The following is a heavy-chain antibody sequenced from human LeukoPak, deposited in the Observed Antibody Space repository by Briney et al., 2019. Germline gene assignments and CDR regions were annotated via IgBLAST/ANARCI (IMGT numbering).Heavy chain of an antibody. V-gene: IGHV3-7*01. D-gene: IGHD3-3*01. Sequence: GGSLRLSCAASGFMFSSSWMTWVRQAPGKGLEWVANIIPDGSDKFYVDSLKGRFTISRDNAKNSLYLQMSSLRAEDTAIYYCARVVWSTYNSARFDFWGQGTLVSVSS. CDR3: ARVVWSTYNSARFDF. J-gene: IGHJ4*02. CDR2: IIPDGSDK. CDR1: GFMFSSSW.